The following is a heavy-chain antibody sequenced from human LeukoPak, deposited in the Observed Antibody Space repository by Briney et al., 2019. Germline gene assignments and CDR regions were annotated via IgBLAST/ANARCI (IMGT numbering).Heavy chain of an antibody. V-gene: IGHV3-9*01. Sequence: PGGSLRLSCAASGFIFNDYAMHWVRHAPGKGLEWVSGISWNSGSIGYADSVKGRFTISRDNAKNSLYLQMNSLRAEDTALYYCAKDIFTMVRGVVDYWGQGTLVTVSS. CDR2: ISWNSGSI. CDR3: AKDIFTMVRGVVDY. J-gene: IGHJ4*02. D-gene: IGHD3-10*01. CDR1: GFIFNDYA.